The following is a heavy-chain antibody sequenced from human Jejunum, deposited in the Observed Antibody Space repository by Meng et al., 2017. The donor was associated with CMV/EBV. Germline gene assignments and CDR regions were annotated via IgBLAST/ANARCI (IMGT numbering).Heavy chain of an antibody. CDR3: ARVFGVAYFDS. D-gene: IGHD3-3*01. Sequence: KASGYTFSNDGFTWVRRAPGQGLEWMGYISPYNDNANYAQKFQGRVTMTRDTSTNTAYMELRSLRADDTAVYYCARVFGVAYFDSWGQGTRVTVSS. V-gene: IGHV1-18*01. CDR2: ISPYNDNA. J-gene: IGHJ4*02. CDR1: GYTFSNDG.